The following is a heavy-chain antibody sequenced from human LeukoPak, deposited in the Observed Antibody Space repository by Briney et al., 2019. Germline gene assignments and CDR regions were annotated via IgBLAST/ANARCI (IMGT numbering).Heavy chain of an antibody. J-gene: IGHJ5*02. D-gene: IGHD3-10*01. CDR3: ARDISGWFDP. Sequence: GGSLRLSCAASGFTFSNYSMNWVRQAPGKGLEWVSSISSSSSYIYYADSVKGRFTISRDNAKNSLYLQMNSLRAEDTAVYYCARDISGWFDPWGQGTLVTVSS. CDR2: ISSSSSYI. V-gene: IGHV3-21*01. CDR1: GFTFSNYS.